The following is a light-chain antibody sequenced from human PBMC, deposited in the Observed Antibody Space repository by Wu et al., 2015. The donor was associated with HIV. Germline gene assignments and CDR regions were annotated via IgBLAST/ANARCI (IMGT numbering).Light chain of an antibody. CDR3: HQRNSWPQS. V-gene: IGKV3-11*01. J-gene: IGKJ2*03. CDR2: SAS. Sequence: EVVLTQSPVSLSLSPGERATLSCRASHNVSSDLGWYQQTPGQAPRLLIYSASSRAIGIPARFSGSGSGTDFTLTINNLESEDFAAYYCHQRNSWPQSFGQGTKLEI. CDR1: HNVSSD.